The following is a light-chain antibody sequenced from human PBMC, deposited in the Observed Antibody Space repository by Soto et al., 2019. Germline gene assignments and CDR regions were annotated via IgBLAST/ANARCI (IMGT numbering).Light chain of an antibody. CDR2: AAS. V-gene: IGKV3-15*01. CDR1: QSVSSN. Sequence: EIVMTQSPATLSVSPGERATLSCRASQSVSSNLAWYQQKPGQAPRLLIYAASTRATDIPARFSGSGSGTEFTLTISSLQSEDFAVYYCQQYNNWPFTFGPGTKVDIK. J-gene: IGKJ3*01. CDR3: QQYNNWPFT.